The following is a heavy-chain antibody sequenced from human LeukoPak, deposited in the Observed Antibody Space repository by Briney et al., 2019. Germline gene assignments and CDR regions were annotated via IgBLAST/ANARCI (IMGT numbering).Heavy chain of an antibody. CDR2: ISGSGGST. V-gene: IGHV3-23*01. CDR1: GFTFSSYA. CDR3: AKDVGSRYYDSSGYPDY. Sequence: GGSLRLSCAASGFTFSSYAMSWVRQAPGKGLEWVSAISGSGGSTYYADSVKGPFTISRDNSKNTLYLQMNSLRAEDTAVYYCAKDVGSRYYDSSGYPDYWGQGTLVTVSS. D-gene: IGHD3-22*01. J-gene: IGHJ4*02.